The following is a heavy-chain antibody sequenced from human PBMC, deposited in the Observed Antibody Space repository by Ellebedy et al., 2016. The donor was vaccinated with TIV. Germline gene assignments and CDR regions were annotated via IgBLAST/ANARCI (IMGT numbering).Heavy chain of an antibody. D-gene: IGHD3-10*01. Sequence: SETLSLTCAVSGDSISRSSSYWGWIRQPPEKGLEWIGSIYHSGSTYYNPSLKSRVTISVDTSKNQFSLRLSSVTAADTAVYYCARWFGELLYVRWFDPWGQGTLVTVSS. V-gene: IGHV4-39*01. CDR1: GDSISRSSSY. J-gene: IGHJ5*02. CDR3: ARWFGELLYVRWFDP. CDR2: IYHSGST.